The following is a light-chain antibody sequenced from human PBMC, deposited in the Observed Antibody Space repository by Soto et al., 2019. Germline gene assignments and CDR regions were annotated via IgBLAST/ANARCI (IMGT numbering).Light chain of an antibody. CDR2: AAS. Sequence: DIQMTQSPSSLSASVGDRVTITCRASQSISNYLNWYQQKPGKAPNLLIYAASSLQSGVPSRLSGSGSGTDFTLTISSLQPEDFATYYCHQSYNTPLTFGGGTKVEIK. CDR1: QSISNY. J-gene: IGKJ4*01. CDR3: HQSYNTPLT. V-gene: IGKV1-39*01.